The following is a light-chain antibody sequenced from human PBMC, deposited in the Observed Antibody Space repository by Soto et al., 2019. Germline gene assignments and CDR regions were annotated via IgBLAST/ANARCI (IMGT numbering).Light chain of an antibody. Sequence: QSVLTQPAPVSGAPGQSLTISCPGTHREVCGYNYVSWYQHHPGKAPKLMIFDVSNRPSGVSNRFSGSKSGNTASLIISGLQPEDEADYYCSSYTTSNTRQIVFGTGTKVTVL. J-gene: IGLJ1*01. CDR1: HREVCGYNY. CDR3: SSYTTSNTRQIV. V-gene: IGLV2-14*03. CDR2: DVS.